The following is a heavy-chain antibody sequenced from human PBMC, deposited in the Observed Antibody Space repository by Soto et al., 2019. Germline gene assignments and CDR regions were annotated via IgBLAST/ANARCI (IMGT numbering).Heavy chain of an antibody. J-gene: IGHJ6*02. CDR1: GFTFSSYA. D-gene: IGHD6-13*01. Sequence: QVQLVESGGGVVQPGRSLRLSCAASGFTFSSYAMHWVRQAPGKGLEWVAVISDDGSNKYYADSVKGRFTISRDSSKHTLDLQMNSLRAEDTAVYYCARGRQQYYYGMDVWGQGTTVTVSS. V-gene: IGHV3-30-3*01. CDR2: ISDDGSNK. CDR3: ARGRQQYYYGMDV.